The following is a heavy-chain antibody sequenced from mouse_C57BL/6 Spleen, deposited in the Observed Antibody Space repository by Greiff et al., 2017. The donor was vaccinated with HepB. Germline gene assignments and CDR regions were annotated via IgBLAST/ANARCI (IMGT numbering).Heavy chain of an antibody. CDR1: GFNIQNTY. CDR2: IDPANGNT. J-gene: IGHJ4*01. CDR3: ARSKYFYAMDH. D-gene: IGHD5-1-1*01. Sequence: EVQLQESVAERVRPGASVQLSCTASGFNIQNTYMHWVKQRPEQGLEWIGRIDPANGNTKYAPKFQGKATITADTSSNTAYLQLSSLTSEDTAIYYWARSKYFYAMDHCGQGTPATVSP. V-gene: IGHV14-3*01.